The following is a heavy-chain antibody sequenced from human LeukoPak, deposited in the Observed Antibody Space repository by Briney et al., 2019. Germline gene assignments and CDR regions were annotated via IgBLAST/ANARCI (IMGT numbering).Heavy chain of an antibody. CDR3: ARGELPFSLFDY. D-gene: IGHD3-16*01. Sequence: ASVKVSCKASGYNFANYGITWVRQAPGQGLEWMGWISAYSGNTDFTQKFQGRVTMTTDTSTSTAYMELRSLRSDDTAVYYCARGELPFSLFDYWGQGTLVTVSS. V-gene: IGHV1-18*01. CDR2: ISAYSGNT. CDR1: GYNFANYG. J-gene: IGHJ4*02.